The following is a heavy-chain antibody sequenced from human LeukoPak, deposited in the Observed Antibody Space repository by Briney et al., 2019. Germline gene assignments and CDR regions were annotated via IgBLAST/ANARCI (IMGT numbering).Heavy chain of an antibody. J-gene: IGHJ5*02. CDR3: AKAAMVYDRRGWFDP. Sequence: LAGRSLRLSCAASGFTFSSYGMHWVRQAPVKGLEWVAVISYDGSNKYYADSVKGRFTISRDNSKNTLYLQMNSLRAEDTAVYYCAKAAMVYDRRGWFDPWGQGTLVTVSS. CDR1: GFTFSSYG. V-gene: IGHV3-30*18. D-gene: IGHD2-8*01. CDR2: ISYDGSNK.